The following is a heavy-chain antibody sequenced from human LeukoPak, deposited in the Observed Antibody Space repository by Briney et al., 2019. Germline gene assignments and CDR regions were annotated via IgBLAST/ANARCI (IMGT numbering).Heavy chain of an antibody. CDR1: GFTFSSYW. V-gene: IGHV3-7*03. CDR2: IKQDGSEK. J-gene: IGHJ3*02. Sequence: GGSLRLSCAASGFTFSSYWMSWVRQAPGKGLEWVANIKQDGSEKYYVDSAKGRFTISRDNAKNSLYLQMNSLRAEDTAVYYCARVGVYYDILTGYRLDAFDIWGQGTMVTVSS. D-gene: IGHD3-9*01. CDR3: ARVGVYYDILTGYRLDAFDI.